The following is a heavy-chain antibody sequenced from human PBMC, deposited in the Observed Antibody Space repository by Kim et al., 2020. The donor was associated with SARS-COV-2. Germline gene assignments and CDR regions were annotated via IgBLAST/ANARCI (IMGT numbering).Heavy chain of an antibody. V-gene: IGHV7-4-1*02. CDR3: ARSGGGYGNYYYTGVDV. CDR2: INANTGNP. D-gene: IGHD6-25*01. J-gene: IGHJ6*02. CDR1: GYTFTSYA. Sequence: ASVKVSCKTSGYTFTSYAMNWVRQAPEQGLEWMGWINANTGNPTYAQDFTGRFVFSLDTSVNTAYLQISSLKAEDTAVYYCARSGGGYGNYYYTGVDVWGQGTTVTVSS.